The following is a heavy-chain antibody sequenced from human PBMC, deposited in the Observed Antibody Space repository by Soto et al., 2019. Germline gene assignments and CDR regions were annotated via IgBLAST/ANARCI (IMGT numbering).Heavy chain of an antibody. Sequence: EVQLVESGGGLVQPGGSLRLSCAASGFKFSSYNMNWVRQAPGKGLEWLSYLSPSGGDIYSADSVKGRFTISRDNAKNVLYLEMNRLRDEDTAMYYFARGATAVTTVGDYWGQGTLVTVSS. D-gene: IGHD1-26*01. V-gene: IGHV3-48*02. J-gene: IGHJ4*02. CDR1: GFKFSSYN. CDR2: LSPSGGDI. CDR3: ARGATAVTTVGDY.